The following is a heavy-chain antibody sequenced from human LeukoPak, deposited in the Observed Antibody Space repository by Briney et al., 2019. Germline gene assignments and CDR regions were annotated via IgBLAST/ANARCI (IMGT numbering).Heavy chain of an antibody. CDR2: ISSDTSTI. Sequence: GGSLRLSCAASGFSFSSYSMNWVRQAPGKGLEWVSYISSDTSTIYYADSVKGRFTISRDNAKKSLYLQMNSLRAEDTAVYYCARDPVYYFDSSGYYVYWGQGTLVTVSS. V-gene: IGHV3-48*01. CDR3: ARDPVYYFDSSGYYVY. J-gene: IGHJ4*02. CDR1: GFSFSSYS. D-gene: IGHD3-22*01.